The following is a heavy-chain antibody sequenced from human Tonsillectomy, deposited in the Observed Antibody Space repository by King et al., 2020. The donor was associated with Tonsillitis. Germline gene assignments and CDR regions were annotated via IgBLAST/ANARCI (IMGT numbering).Heavy chain of an antibody. CDR3: ATSGVAEAGQPTRTTGYYYYGMDV. CDR2: FDPEDGET. CDR1: GYTLTELS. D-gene: IGHD6-19*01. Sequence: QLVQSGAEVKKPGASVKVSCKVSGYTLTELSMHWVRQAPGKGLDWMGGFDPEDGETIYAQKFQGRVTMTEDTSTDTAYMELSSLRSEDTAVYYCATSGVAEAGQPTRTTGYYYYGMDVWGQGTTVTVSS. V-gene: IGHV1-24*01. J-gene: IGHJ6*02.